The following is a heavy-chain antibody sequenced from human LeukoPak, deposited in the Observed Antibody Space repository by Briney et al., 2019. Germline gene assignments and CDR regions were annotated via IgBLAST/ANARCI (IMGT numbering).Heavy chain of an antibody. D-gene: IGHD6-13*01. V-gene: IGHV1-18*01. CDR2: ISAYNGNT. CDR3: ARDDIRIAAAGTVSYYYYYGMDV. CDR1: GYTFTSYG. J-gene: IGHJ6*02. Sequence: ASVKVSCKASGYTFTSYGISWVRQAPGQGLEWMGWISAYNGNTNYAQKLQGRVTMTTYTSTSTAYMELRSLRSDDTAVYYCARDDIRIAAAGTVSYYYYYGMDVWGQGTTVTVSS.